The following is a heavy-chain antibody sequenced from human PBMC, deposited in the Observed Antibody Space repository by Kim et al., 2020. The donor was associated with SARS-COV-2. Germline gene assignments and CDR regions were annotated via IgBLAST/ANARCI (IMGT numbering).Heavy chain of an antibody. D-gene: IGHD2-21*02. CDR3: AKEVRAAYCGGDCYDGYYYYGMAV. V-gene: IGHV3-30*18. J-gene: IGHJ6*02. CDR1: GFTFSSYG. Sequence: GGSLRLSCAASGFTFSSYGMHWVRQAPGKGLEWVAVISYDGSNKYYADSVKGLFTISRDNSKNTLYLQMNSLRAEDSAVYYCAKEVRAAYCGGDCYDGYYYYGMAVWGQGTTVTVSS. CDR2: ISYDGSNK.